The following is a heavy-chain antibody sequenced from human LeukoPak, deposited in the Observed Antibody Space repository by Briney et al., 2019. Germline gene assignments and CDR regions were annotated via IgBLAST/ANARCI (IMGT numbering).Heavy chain of an antibody. CDR1: GFTFSSYE. J-gene: IGHJ4*02. Sequence: GGSLRLSCAASGFTFSSYEMNWVRQAPGKGLEWVSYISGSGSTIYYADSVKGRFTISRDNAKNSLHLQMNSLRAEDTAVYYCASPNDYYDSSGFDYWGQGTLVTVSS. D-gene: IGHD3-22*01. CDR3: ASPNDYYDSSGFDY. CDR2: ISGSGSTI. V-gene: IGHV3-48*03.